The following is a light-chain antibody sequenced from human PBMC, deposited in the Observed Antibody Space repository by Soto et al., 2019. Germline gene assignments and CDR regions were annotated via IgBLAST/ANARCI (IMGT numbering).Light chain of an antibody. CDR1: SNDGGGYNF. CDR3: SSYAGSYTLV. Sequence: QSALTQPRSVSGSPGQSVTISCTGTSNDGGGYNFVSWYQQHPGKVPKLFIYDVSRRPSGVPDRFSGSKSGNTASLTISGLQAEDEADYYCSSYAGSYTLVFGGGTKLTVL. CDR2: DVS. J-gene: IGLJ2*01. V-gene: IGLV2-11*01.